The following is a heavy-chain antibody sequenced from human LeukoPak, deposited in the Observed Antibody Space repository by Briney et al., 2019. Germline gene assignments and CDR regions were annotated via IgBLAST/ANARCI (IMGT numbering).Heavy chain of an antibody. CDR3: VKDPGRNSWDFAY. D-gene: IGHD3-10*01. CDR1: RFTFSRYA. V-gene: IGHV3-23*01. Sequence: VGSLRLSCAASRFTFSRYAMSWVRPAPGKGLDRVASISGSGGDTHYADSVKGRFTISRDISKNTLYVQMNSLRAEDTAVYYCVKDPGRNSWDFAYWGQGSLVTVSS. J-gene: IGHJ4*02. CDR2: ISGSGGDT.